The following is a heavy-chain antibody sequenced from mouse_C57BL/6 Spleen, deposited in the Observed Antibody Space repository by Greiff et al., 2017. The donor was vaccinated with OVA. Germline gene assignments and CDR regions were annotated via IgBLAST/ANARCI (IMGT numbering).Heavy chain of an antibody. CDR1: GYTFTSYW. Sequence: QVQLKQPGAELVKPGASVKLSCKASGYTFTSYWMHWVKQRPGRGLEWIGRIDPNSGGTKYNEKFKSKATLTVDKPSSTAYMQLSSLTSEDSAVYYCARLGYDYLYYAMDYWGQGTSVTVSS. CDR2: IDPNSGGT. D-gene: IGHD2-4*01. CDR3: ARLGYDYLYYAMDY. J-gene: IGHJ4*01. V-gene: IGHV1-72*01.